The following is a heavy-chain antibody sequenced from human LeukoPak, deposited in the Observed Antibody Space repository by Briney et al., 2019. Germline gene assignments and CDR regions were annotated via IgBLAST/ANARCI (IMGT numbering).Heavy chain of an antibody. V-gene: IGHV4-39*01. Sequence: SETLSLTCTVSGGSISSSSYYWGWIRQPPGKGLEWIGSIYYSGSTYYNPSLKSRVTISVDTSKNQFSLKLSSVTAADTAVYYCARGETYYDFWSGYPNWFDPWGQGTLVTVSS. D-gene: IGHD3-3*01. J-gene: IGHJ5*02. CDR1: GGSISSSSYY. CDR2: IYYSGST. CDR3: ARGETYYDFWSGYPNWFDP.